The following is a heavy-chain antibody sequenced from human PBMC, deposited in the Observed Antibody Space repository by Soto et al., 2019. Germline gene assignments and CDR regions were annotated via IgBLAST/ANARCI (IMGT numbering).Heavy chain of an antibody. CDR2: IGRSSSTI. V-gene: IGHV3-48*02. Sequence: GGSLRLSCAASGFTFSYYSMNWVRQAPGKGLEWVSYIGRSSSTIYYADSVKGRFTISRDNAKNSLYLQMNSLRDADTAVYYCARESVSRYYYYGMDVWGQGTKVTVSS. J-gene: IGHJ6*02. CDR1: GFTFSYYS. D-gene: IGHD3-16*01. CDR3: ARESVSRYYYYGMDV.